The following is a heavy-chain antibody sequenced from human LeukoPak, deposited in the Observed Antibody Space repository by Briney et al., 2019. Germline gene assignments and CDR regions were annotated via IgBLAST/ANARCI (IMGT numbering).Heavy chain of an antibody. CDR1: GGSISSDY. D-gene: IGHD3-10*01. J-gene: IGHJ4*02. CDR2: IYYSGST. Sequence: PSETLSLTCTVSGGSISSDYYSWIRQPPGKGLEWIGCIYYSGSTNYNPSLKSRVTISADTSRKQFSLNLRSVTAADTAVYYCAYGSGSIWGQGTLVTVSS. CDR3: AYGSGSI. V-gene: IGHV4-59*03.